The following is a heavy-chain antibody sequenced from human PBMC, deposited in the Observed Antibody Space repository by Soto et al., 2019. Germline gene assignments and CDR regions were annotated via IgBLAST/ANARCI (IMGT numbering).Heavy chain of an antibody. CDR1: GGSISSGDYY. V-gene: IGHV4-30-4*01. D-gene: IGHD3-10*01. J-gene: IGHJ4*02. Sequence: QVQLQESGPGLVKPSQTLSLTCTVSGGSISSGDYYWSWIRQPPGKGLEWIGYIYYSGSTYYNPSLKSLVTISVDTSKHQFSLKLSSVTAADTAVYYCARDNGSGSPLYSFDYWGQGTLVTVSS. CDR3: ARDNGSGSPLYSFDY. CDR2: IYYSGST.